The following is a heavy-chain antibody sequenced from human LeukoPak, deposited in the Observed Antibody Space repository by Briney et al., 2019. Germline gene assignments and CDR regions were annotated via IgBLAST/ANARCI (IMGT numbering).Heavy chain of an antibody. Sequence: PGGSLRLSCAASGFTFSDAWMSWVRQAPGKGPDWVAVIWYDGSNKYYGDSVKGRFTISRDNSKNTLFLQMNSLRAEDTAVYYSAQDPGGYSNYLDYWGQGTLVTVSS. V-gene: IGHV3-33*06. CDR1: GFTFSDAW. CDR2: IWYDGSNK. CDR3: AQDPGGYSNYLDY. J-gene: IGHJ4*02. D-gene: IGHD4-11*01.